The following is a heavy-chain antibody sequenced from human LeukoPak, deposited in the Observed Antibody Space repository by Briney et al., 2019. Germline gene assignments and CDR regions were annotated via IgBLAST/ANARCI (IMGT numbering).Heavy chain of an antibody. D-gene: IGHD2-21*01. V-gene: IGHV4-61*02. J-gene: IGHJ6*03. CDR1: GDSISSGSYY. Sequence: PSETLSLTCTVSGDSISSGSYYWSWIRQPAGEGLEWIGRIYSSGRTHYSPSLKSRVTISVDTSRNQFSLRLSSVTAADTAVYYCARDIVVGNYYYYYMDVWGKGTTVTISS. CDR2: IYSSGRT. CDR3: ARDIVVGNYYYYYMDV.